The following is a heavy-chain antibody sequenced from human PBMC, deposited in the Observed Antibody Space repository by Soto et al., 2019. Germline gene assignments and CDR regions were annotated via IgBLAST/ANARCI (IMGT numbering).Heavy chain of an antibody. CDR1: GFTFSSYA. CDR2: ISGSGGST. Sequence: PGGPLRLSCAASGFTFSSYAMSWVRQAPGKGLEWVSAISGSGGSTYYADSVKGRFTISRDNSKNTLYLQMNSLRAEDTAVYYCARRPYSSASPGGMDVWGQGTTVTVS. J-gene: IGHJ6*02. V-gene: IGHV3-23*01. CDR3: ARRPYSSASPGGMDV. D-gene: IGHD6-6*01.